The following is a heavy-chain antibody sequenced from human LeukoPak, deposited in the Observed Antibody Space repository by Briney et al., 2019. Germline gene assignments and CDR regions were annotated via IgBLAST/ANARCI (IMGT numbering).Heavy chain of an antibody. CDR1: GGSISSYY. D-gene: IGHD3-22*01. V-gene: IGHV4-59*12. J-gene: IGHJ4*02. Sequence: PSETLSLTCTVSGGSISSYYWSWIRQPPGKGLEWIGYIYYSGSTNYNPSLKSRVTISVDTSKNQFSLKLSSVTAADTAVYYCARARYYYDSSGYMDRFDYWGQGTLVTVSS. CDR3: ARARYYYDSSGYMDRFDY. CDR2: IYYSGST.